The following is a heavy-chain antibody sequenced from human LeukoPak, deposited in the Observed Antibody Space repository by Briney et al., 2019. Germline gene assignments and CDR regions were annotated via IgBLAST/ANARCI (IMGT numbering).Heavy chain of an antibody. Sequence: GASVTVSCKASGYTFTGYYMHWVRQAPGQGLEWMGWINPNSGGTNYAQKFQGRVTMTRDTSISTAYMELSRLRSDDTAVYYCARGAARLFPDYYYYMDVWGKGTTVTVSS. CDR2: INPNSGGT. CDR3: ARGAARLFPDYYYYMDV. D-gene: IGHD6-6*01. CDR1: GYTFTGYY. J-gene: IGHJ6*03. V-gene: IGHV1-2*02.